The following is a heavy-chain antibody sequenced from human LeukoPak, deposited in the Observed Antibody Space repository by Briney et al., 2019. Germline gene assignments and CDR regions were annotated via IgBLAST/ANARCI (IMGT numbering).Heavy chain of an antibody. CDR2: ISGSGGST. CDR3: ARVLGEIDTGFDY. V-gene: IGHV3-23*01. D-gene: IGHD3-10*01. CDR1: GFTFSSYA. J-gene: IGHJ4*02. Sequence: GGSLRLSCAASGFTFSSYAMSWVRQAPGKGLEWVSTISGSGGSTYYADSVKGRFTISRDNSKNTLYLQMNSLRAEDTAVYYCARVLGEIDTGFDYWGQGTLVTVSS.